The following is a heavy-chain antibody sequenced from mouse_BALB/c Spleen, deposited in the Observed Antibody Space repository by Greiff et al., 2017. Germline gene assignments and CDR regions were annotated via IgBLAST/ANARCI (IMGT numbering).Heavy chain of an antibody. CDR2: IWAGGST. CDR1: GFSLTSYG. D-gene: IGHD1-1*01. Sequence: VQRVESGPGLVAPSQSLSITCTVSGFSLTSYGVHWVRQPPGKGLEWLGVIWAGGSTNYNSALMSRLSISKDNSKSQVFLKMNSLQTDDTAMYYCARDKYYGSRWYFDVWGAGTTVTVSS. CDR3: ARDKYYGSRWYFDV. V-gene: IGHV2-9*02. J-gene: IGHJ1*01.